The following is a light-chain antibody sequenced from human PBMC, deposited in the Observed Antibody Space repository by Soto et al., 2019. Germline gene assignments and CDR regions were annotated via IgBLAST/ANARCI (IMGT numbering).Light chain of an antibody. J-gene: IGKJ3*01. CDR2: DAS. Sequence: DIQMTQSPSSLSASVGDRVTITCQASQDISNYLNWYQQKPGKAPKLLIYDASNLETGVPSRFSGSGSEKDFTFTISNLQPEDIATYYCQQYDHLPFTFGPGTKVHIK. V-gene: IGKV1-33*01. CDR3: QQYDHLPFT. CDR1: QDISNY.